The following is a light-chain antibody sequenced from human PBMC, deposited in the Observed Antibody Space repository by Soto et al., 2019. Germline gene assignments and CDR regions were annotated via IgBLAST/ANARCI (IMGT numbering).Light chain of an antibody. CDR3: QQSYSTPALT. Sequence: AIRMAQSPSSLSPSTGDRFTIPCLVSQGISSYLAWYQQKPGKAPKLLIYAASTLQSGVPSRFSGSGSGTDFTLTISSLQPEDFATYYCQQSYSTPALTFGGGTKVDIK. CDR2: AAS. V-gene: IGKV1-8*01. J-gene: IGKJ4*01. CDR1: QGISSY.